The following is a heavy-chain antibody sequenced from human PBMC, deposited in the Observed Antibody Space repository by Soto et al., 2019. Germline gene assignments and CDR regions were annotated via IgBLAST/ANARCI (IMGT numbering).Heavy chain of an antibody. CDR2: INPSGGST. D-gene: IGHD2-8*01. V-gene: IGHV1-46*03. CDR1: GYTFTSYY. Sequence: VASVKVSCKASGYTFTSYYMHWVRQAPGQGLEWMGIINPSGGSTSYAQKFQGRVTMTRDTSTSTVYMELSSLRSEDTAVYYCARASLSIVLMVYGPLDYWGQGTLVTVSS. J-gene: IGHJ4*02. CDR3: ARASLSIVLMVYGPLDY.